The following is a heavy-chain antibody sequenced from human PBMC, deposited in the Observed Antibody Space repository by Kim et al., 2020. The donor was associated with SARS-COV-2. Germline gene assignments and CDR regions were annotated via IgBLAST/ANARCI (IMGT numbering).Heavy chain of an antibody. Sequence: ASVKVSCKASGYTFTKYAMNWVRQAPGQGLEWMGWINTNTGNPTYAQGFTGRFVFPLDTSVSTAYLQISSLKAEDTAVYYCARDRTPRGYYDSSGFDYWGQGTLVTVSS. CDR3: ARDRTPRGYYDSSGFDY. J-gene: IGHJ4*02. D-gene: IGHD3-22*01. CDR2: INTNTGNP. V-gene: IGHV7-4-1*02. CDR1: GYTFTKYA.